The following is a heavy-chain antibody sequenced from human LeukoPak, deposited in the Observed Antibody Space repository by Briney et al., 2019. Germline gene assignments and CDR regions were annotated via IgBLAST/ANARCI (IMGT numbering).Heavy chain of an antibody. CDR3: ASSGSGSYYPFDY. Sequence: SETLSLTCAVYGGSFSGYYWSWIRQPPGKGLEWIGEINHSGSTNYNPSLKSRVTISVDTSKNQSSLKLSSVTAADTAVYYCASSGSGSYYPFDYWGQGTLVTVSS. J-gene: IGHJ4*02. CDR1: GGSFSGYY. D-gene: IGHD3-10*01. V-gene: IGHV4-34*01. CDR2: INHSGST.